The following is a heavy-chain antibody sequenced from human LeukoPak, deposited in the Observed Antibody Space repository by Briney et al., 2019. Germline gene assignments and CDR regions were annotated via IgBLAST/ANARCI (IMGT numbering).Heavy chain of an antibody. Sequence: GESLKISCKGSGYRFTSYWIGWVRQMPGKGLEWMGIIYPGDSDTRYSPSFQGQVTISADKSISTAYLQWSSLKASDTAMYYCARHGVYGSGSYYGDYWGQGTLVTVSS. CDR3: ARHGVYGSGSYYGDY. CDR2: IYPGDSDT. D-gene: IGHD3-10*01. J-gene: IGHJ4*02. V-gene: IGHV5-51*01. CDR1: GYRFTSYW.